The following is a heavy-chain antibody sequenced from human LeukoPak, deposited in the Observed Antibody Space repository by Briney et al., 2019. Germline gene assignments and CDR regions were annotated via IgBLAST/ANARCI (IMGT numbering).Heavy chain of an antibody. CDR1: GFTFSSYA. CDR2: ISGSGGST. CDR3: AKDWGSSWLFDY. V-gene: IGHV3-23*01. J-gene: IGHJ4*02. D-gene: IGHD6-13*01. Sequence: PGGSLRLSCAASGFTFSSYAMSWVRQAPGKGLEWVSAISGSGGSTYYADSVKGRFTISRDNAKNTLYLQMNSLRAEDTAVYYCAKDWGSSWLFDYWGQGTLVTVSS.